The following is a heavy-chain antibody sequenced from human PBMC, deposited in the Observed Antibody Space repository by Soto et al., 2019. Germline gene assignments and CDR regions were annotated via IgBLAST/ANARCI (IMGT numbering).Heavy chain of an antibody. CDR2: IYSGGYT. CDR3: GSQPGGGGY. J-gene: IGHJ4*02. CDR1: GFTVSNNY. D-gene: IGHD3-10*01. V-gene: IGHV3-53*01. Sequence: EVQLVESGGGLIQPGGSLRLSCAVSGFTVSNNYMSWVRQAPGKGLEGVSVIYSGGYTAYGDSVKGRFTISRDNSKNTLFLQRKSLRAADTAVFSFGSQPGGGGYWGQGTLVTVSS.